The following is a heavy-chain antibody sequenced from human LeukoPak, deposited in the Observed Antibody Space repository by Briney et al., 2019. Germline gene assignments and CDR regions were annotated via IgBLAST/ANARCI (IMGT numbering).Heavy chain of an antibody. CDR2: ISTSSSYI. CDR3: ARDSGIVGGGLGI. V-gene: IGHV3-21*04. CDR1: GFTFSSYV. Sequence: GGSLRLSCTASGFTFSSYVMKWVRQAPGKGLEWVSSISTSSSYIYYADSVKGRFTISRHNSKNTLYLQMNSLRAEDTAVYYCARDSGIVGGGLGIWGQGTMVTVSS. D-gene: IGHD3-10*01. J-gene: IGHJ3*02.